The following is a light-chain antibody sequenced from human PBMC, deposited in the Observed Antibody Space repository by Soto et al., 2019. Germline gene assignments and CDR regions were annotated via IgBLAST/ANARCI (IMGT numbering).Light chain of an antibody. J-gene: IGKJ3*01. Sequence: EIVLTQSPATLSVSPGESATLSCRASQSVNIDLVWYQQKPGQAPKVLMFSASDRETGIPARFSGGGSETEFTLTISSLQPEDSAVYYCQQYNTWPFTFGPGTKVDIK. CDR1: QSVNID. CDR2: SAS. V-gene: IGKV3D-15*01. CDR3: QQYNTWPFT.